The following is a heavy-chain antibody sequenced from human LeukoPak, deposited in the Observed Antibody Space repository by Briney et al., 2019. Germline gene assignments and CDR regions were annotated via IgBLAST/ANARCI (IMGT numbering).Heavy chain of an antibody. Sequence: SETLSLTYAVYGGSFSGYYWSWIRQPPGKGLEWIGSIYYSGNTYYSPSLKSRVTMSIDTSKNQFSLKLSSVTAADTAVYYCARSSSWYHFDYWGQGTLVIVSS. CDR1: GGSFSGYY. J-gene: IGHJ4*02. CDR3: ARSSSWYHFDY. CDR2: IYYSGNT. V-gene: IGHV4-34*01. D-gene: IGHD6-13*01.